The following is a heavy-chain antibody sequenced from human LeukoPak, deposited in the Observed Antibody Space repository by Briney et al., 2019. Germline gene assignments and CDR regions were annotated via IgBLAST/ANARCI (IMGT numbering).Heavy chain of an antibody. CDR2: IIPIFATA. Sequence: ASVKVSCKASGGTFSSYAINWVRQAPGQGLEWMGGIIPIFATANYAQKFQGRVTITADESTSTAYMELSSLRSEDTAVYYCARDYGDYLFDYRGQGTQVTVSS. V-gene: IGHV1-69*13. CDR3: ARDYGDYLFDY. CDR1: GGTFSSYA. J-gene: IGHJ4*02. D-gene: IGHD4-17*01.